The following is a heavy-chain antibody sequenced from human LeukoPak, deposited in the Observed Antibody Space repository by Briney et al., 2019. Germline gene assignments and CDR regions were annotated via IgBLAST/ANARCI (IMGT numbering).Heavy chain of an antibody. CDR1: GYSISSGYY. D-gene: IGHD3-10*01. CDR2: IYYSGST. V-gene: IGHV4-61*01. CDR3: ARSSYYYGADAFDI. Sequence: KPSETLSLTCTVSGYSISSGYYWSWIRQPPGKGLEWIGYIYYSGSTNYNPSLKSRLTISVATSKTQFSLKLTSVTAADTAVYYCARSSYYYGADAFDIWGQGTMVTVSS. J-gene: IGHJ3*02.